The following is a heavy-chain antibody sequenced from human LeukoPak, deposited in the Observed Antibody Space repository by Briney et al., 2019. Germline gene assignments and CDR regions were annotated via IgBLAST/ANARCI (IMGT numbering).Heavy chain of an antibody. Sequence: SVKVCCKASGGTFSSYAISWVRQAPGQGLEWMGGIIPIFGTANYAQKFQGRVTITADESTSTAYMELSSLRSEDTAVYYCARDQVVDDYVWGSYRFDYWGQGTLVTVSS. J-gene: IGHJ4*02. CDR2: IIPIFGTA. CDR3: ARDQVVDDYVWGSYRFDY. V-gene: IGHV1-69*13. CDR1: GGTFSSYA. D-gene: IGHD3-16*02.